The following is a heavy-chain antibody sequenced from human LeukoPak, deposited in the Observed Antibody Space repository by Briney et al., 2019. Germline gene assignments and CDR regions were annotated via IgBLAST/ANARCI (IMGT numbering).Heavy chain of an antibody. D-gene: IGHD1-26*01. CDR3: ASAYTRIVGATNYYYYGMDV. J-gene: IGHJ6*02. V-gene: IGHV1-2*02. CDR2: INPNSGGT. Sequence: ASVKVSCKASGYTFTGYYMHWVRQAPGQGLEWMGWINPNSGGTNYAQKFQGRVTMPRDTSISTAYMELSRLRSDDTAVYYCASAYTRIVGATNYYYYGMDVWGQGTTVTVSS. CDR1: GYTFTGYY.